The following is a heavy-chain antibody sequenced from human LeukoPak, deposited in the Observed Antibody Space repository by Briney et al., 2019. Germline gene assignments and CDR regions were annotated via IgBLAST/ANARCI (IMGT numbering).Heavy chain of an antibody. CDR3: ARDRYYYDSSGSGLDY. V-gene: IGHV4-61*02. CDR1: GGSISSGSYY. Sequence: SQTLSLTCTVSGGSISSGSYYWSWIRQPAVKGLEWIGRIYTSGSTNYNPSLKSRVTISVDTSKNQFSLKLSSVTAADTAVDYCARDRYYYDSSGSGLDYWGQGTLVTVSS. CDR2: IYTSGST. J-gene: IGHJ4*02. D-gene: IGHD3-22*01.